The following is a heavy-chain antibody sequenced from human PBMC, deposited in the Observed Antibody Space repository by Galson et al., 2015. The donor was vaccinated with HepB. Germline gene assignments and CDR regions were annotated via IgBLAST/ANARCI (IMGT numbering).Heavy chain of an antibody. CDR3: ARDRPNYDSSGYYYRDAFDI. CDR1: GDSVSSNSAA. Sequence: CAISGDSVSSNSAAWNWIRQSPSRGLEWLGRTYYRSKWYNDYAVSVKSRITINPDTSKNQFSLQLNSVTPEDTAVYYCARDRPNYDSSGYYYRDAFDIWGQGTMVTVSS. D-gene: IGHD3-22*01. CDR2: TYYRSKWYN. V-gene: IGHV6-1*01. J-gene: IGHJ3*02.